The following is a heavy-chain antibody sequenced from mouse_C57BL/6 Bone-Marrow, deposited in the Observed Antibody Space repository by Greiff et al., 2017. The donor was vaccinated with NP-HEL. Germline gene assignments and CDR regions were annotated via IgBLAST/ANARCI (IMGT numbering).Heavy chain of an antibody. Sequence: EVQLQQSGAELVRPGASVKLSCTASGFNIKDDYMHWVKQRPEQGLEWIGWIDPENGDTEYASKFRGKATITADPSSNTAYLQLSSLTSEDTAVYYCTNYGSSAAYWGQGTLVTVSA. CDR2: IDPENGDT. CDR1: GFNIKDDY. CDR3: TNYGSSAAY. V-gene: IGHV14-4*01. D-gene: IGHD1-1*01. J-gene: IGHJ3*01.